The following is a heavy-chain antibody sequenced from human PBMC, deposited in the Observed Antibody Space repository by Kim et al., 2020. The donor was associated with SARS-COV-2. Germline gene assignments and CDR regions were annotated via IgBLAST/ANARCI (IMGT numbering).Heavy chain of an antibody. CDR3: AITGGSSFH. Sequence: ASVKVSCKASGYTFATYAIQWVRQAPGQTFEWMGWINVGNGNTKYSQNFQGRVTITRDTSAYTSYMEMNSLRSEDTAVYYCAITGGSSFHWGQGTLVTVSS. CDR1: GYTFATYA. J-gene: IGHJ4*02. V-gene: IGHV1-3*01. CDR2: INVGNGNT. D-gene: IGHD1-26*01.